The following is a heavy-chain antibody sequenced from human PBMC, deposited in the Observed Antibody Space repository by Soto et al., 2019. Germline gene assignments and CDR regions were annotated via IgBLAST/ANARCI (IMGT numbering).Heavy chain of an antibody. CDR1: GFTFSSYA. CDR3: AKGVGYCSGGSCYEYEYFQH. Sequence: GGSLRLSCAASGFTFSSYAMSWVRQAPGKGLEWVSAISGSGGSTYYADSVKGRFTISRDNSKNTLYLQMNSLRAEDTAVYYCAKGVGYCSGGSCYEYEYFQHWGQGTLVTVSS. V-gene: IGHV3-23*01. D-gene: IGHD2-15*01. CDR2: ISGSGGST. J-gene: IGHJ1*01.